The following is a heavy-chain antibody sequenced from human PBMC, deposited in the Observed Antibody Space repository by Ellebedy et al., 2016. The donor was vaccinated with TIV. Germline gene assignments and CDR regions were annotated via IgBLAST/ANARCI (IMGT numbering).Heavy chain of an antibody. CDR1: GGSISSGDYY. J-gene: IGHJ3*02. D-gene: IGHD2-15*01. CDR2: IYYSGST. V-gene: IGHV4-30-4*01. CDR3: ARGLGYCSGGSCYIDAFDI. Sequence: MPSETLSLTCTVSGGSISSGDYYWSWIRQPPGKGLEWIGYIYYSGSTYYNPSLKSRVTISVDTSKNQFSLKLSSVTAADTVVYYCARGLGYCSGGSCYIDAFDIWGQGTMVTVSS.